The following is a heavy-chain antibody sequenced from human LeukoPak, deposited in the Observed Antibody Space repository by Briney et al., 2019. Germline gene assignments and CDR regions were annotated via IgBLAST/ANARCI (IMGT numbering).Heavy chain of an antibody. CDR1: GGSISSSTYY. D-gene: IGHD5-18*01. V-gene: IGHV4-39*01. Sequence: SETLSLTCTVSGGSISSSTYYWGWTRQPPGKALEWIGSIYYSGSTYYNPSLKSRVTISADTSKNQFSLKLTSVTAADTAVYYCARSWIQPYYFDYWGQGTLVTVSS. J-gene: IGHJ4*02. CDR3: ARSWIQPYYFDY. CDR2: IYYSGST.